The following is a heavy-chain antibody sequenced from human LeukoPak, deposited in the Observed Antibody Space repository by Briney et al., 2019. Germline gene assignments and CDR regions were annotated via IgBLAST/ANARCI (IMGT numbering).Heavy chain of an antibody. CDR2: INIDGSTT. CDR1: GFTFNNYW. J-gene: IGHJ5*02. CDR3: ARENFDP. V-gene: IGHV3-74*01. Sequence: GVSLRLSCAASGFTFNNYWMHWVRQPPGKGLLWVSRINIDGSTTNHADFVKGRFTISRDSAKNMVYLQMNSLRGEDTAVYYCARENFDPWGQGTQVTVSS.